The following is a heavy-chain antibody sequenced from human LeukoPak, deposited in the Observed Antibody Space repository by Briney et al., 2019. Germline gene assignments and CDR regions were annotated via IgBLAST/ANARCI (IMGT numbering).Heavy chain of an antibody. CDR1: GFSFSNYW. CDR3: ARVGTSGWYERDY. J-gene: IGHJ4*02. CDR2: IKQDGSEK. V-gene: IGHV3-7*01. D-gene: IGHD6-19*01. Sequence: GGSLRLSCAASGFSFSNYWMTWVRQALGKGLEWVANIKQDGSEKYYVDSVKGRFTISRDNAKNSLYLQMNSLRAEDTAVYYCARVGTSGWYERDYWGQGTLVTVSS.